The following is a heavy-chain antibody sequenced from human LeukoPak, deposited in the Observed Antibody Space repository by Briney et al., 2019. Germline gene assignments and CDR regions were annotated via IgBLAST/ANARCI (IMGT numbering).Heavy chain of an antibody. D-gene: IGHD6-19*01. V-gene: IGHV3-21*01. CDR3: ARDRSSGWYLFDY. CDR2: ISSSSSYI. CDR1: GFTFSSYS. Sequence: GGSLRLFCAASGFTFSSYSMNWVRQAPGKGLEWVSSISSSSSYIYYADSVKGRFTISRDNAKNSLYLQMNSLRAEDTAVYYCARDRSSGWYLFDYWGQGTLVTVSS. J-gene: IGHJ4*02.